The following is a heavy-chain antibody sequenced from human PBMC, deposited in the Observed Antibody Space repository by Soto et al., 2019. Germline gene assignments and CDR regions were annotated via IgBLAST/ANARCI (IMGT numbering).Heavy chain of an antibody. V-gene: IGHV3-30*18. CDR2: ISYDGSNK. CDR3: AKDSCSGGSCYSFAFDI. J-gene: IGHJ3*02. Sequence: PGVPMRVSCAAAGLNIISYGSRWISKNTGKGLEWVAVISYDGSNKYYADSVKGRFTISRDNSKNTLYLQMNSLRAEDTAVYYCAKDSCSGGSCYSFAFDIWGQGTMVTVSS. CDR1: GLNIISYG. D-gene: IGHD2-15*01.